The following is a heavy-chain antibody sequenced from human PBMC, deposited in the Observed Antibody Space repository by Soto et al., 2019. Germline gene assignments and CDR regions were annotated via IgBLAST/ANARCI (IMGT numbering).Heavy chain of an antibody. CDR3: TGEVASGY. J-gene: IGHJ4*02. Sequence: QVQLVESAGGVVQPGRSLRLSCAVSGVTVSNYGMHWVRQAPGKGPEWVAVISRDGNTKYYADSVKGRFTISRDNSRNTLFLEMNSLRSDDMAVYYCTGEVASGYWGQGTLVTVSS. CDR2: ISRDGNTK. V-gene: IGHV3-30*03. D-gene: IGHD2-8*02. CDR1: GVTVSNYG.